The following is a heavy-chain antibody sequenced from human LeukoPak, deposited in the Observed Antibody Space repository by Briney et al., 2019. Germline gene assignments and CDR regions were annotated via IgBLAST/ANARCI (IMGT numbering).Heavy chain of an antibody. D-gene: IGHD4-17*01. CDR2: INPNSGGT. CDR3: ARVDPEGDYPGY. J-gene: IGHJ4*02. V-gene: IGHV1-2*02. Sequence: ASVKVSCKASGYTFTGYYMHWVRQAPGQGLEWMGWINPNSGGTNYAQKFQGRVTMTRDTSISTAYMELSRLRSDDTAVYYCARVDPEGDYPGYWGQGTLVTVSS. CDR1: GYTFTGYY.